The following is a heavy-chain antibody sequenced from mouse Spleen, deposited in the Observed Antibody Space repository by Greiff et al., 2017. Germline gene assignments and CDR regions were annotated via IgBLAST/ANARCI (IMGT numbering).Heavy chain of an antibody. CDR1: GFTFSDYY. Sequence: EVKLVESGGGLVKPGGSLKLSCAASGFTFSDYYMYWVRQTPEKRLEWVATISDGGSYTYYPDSVKGRFTISRDNAKNNLYLQMSSLKSEDTAMYYCARVRDYDGYFDYWGQGTTLTVSS. D-gene: IGHD2-4*01. CDR2: ISDGGSYT. CDR3: ARVRDYDGYFDY. V-gene: IGHV5-4*02. J-gene: IGHJ2*01.